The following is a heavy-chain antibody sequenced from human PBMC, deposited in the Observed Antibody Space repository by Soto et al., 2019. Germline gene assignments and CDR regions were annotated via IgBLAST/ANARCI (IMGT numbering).Heavy chain of an antibody. D-gene: IGHD4-17*01. V-gene: IGHV3-23*01. Sequence: GGSLRLSCAASGFTFSSYAMSWVRQAPGKGLEWVSAISGSGVSTYYADSVKGRFTISRDNSKNTLYLQMNSLRAEDTAVYYCARETREIYTAVTTDYFDYWGQGTLVTVSS. J-gene: IGHJ4*02. CDR3: ARETREIYTAVTTDYFDY. CDR2: ISGSGVST. CDR1: GFTFSSYA.